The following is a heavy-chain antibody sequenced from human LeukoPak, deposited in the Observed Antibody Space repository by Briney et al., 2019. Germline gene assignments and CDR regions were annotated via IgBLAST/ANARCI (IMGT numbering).Heavy chain of an antibody. CDR1: GFDFDHYT. CDR2: ITSDWCST. D-gene: IGHD5-18*01. Sequence: GGSLRLSCAASGFDFDHYTIHWVRQAPGKALECVSLITSDWCSTYYADSLKGRFTISRDNSKNSLFLQMNSLTTEDTALYYCAKDMGVDTALAADYWGQGTLVTVSS. CDR3: AKDMGVDTALAADY. J-gene: IGHJ4*02. V-gene: IGHV3-43*01.